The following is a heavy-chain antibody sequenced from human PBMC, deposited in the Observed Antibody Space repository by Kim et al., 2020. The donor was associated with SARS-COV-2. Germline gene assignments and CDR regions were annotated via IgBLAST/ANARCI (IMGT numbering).Heavy chain of an antibody. CDR1: GGSISSTNW. J-gene: IGHJ4*02. V-gene: IGHV4-4*02. CDR3: AREISAVGRSFDS. CDR2: VHHSGST. D-gene: IGHD2-15*01. Sequence: SETLSLTCTVSGGSISSTNWWSWVRQSTGKGLEWIGEVHHSGSTSYNPSLKSRVTISVDKSKNQFSLNLSSVTAVDTAMYYCAREISAVGRSFDSWGQGTLVIVSS.